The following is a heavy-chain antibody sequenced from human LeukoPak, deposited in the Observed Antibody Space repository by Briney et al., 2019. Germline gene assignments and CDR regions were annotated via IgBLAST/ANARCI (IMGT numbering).Heavy chain of an antibody. D-gene: IGHD6-6*01. Sequence: SETLSLTCTVSGGSISSSSYYWGWIRQPPGKGLEWIGSIYYSGSTYYNPSLKSRVTISVDTSENQFSLKLSSVTAADTAVYYCASLSAEYSSSPDAFDIWGQGTMVTVSS. CDR2: IYYSGST. J-gene: IGHJ3*02. CDR1: GGSISSSSYY. V-gene: IGHV4-39*01. CDR3: ASLSAEYSSSPDAFDI.